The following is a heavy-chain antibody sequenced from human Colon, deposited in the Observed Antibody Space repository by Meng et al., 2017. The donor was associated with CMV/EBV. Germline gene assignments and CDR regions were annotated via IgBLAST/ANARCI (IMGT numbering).Heavy chain of an antibody. V-gene: IGHV4-39*01. D-gene: IGHD6-13*01. J-gene: IGHJ4*02. Sequence: SETLSLTCNVSGGAISSSGHYWGWIRQPPGKGLEWIGSINIGGTTYYRPSLESRITISMDTSRNLFSLIMASVTAEDTAVYYCARHTDAVSASGLDYWGQGTPVTVSS. CDR1: GGAISSSGHY. CDR2: INIGGTT. CDR3: ARHTDAVSASGLDY.